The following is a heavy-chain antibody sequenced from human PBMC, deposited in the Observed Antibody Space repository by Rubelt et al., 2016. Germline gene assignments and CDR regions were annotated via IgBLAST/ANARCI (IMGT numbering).Heavy chain of an antibody. D-gene: IGHD4-17*01. CDR3: ARAYGDYLYYFDF. CDR2: IYYSGST. V-gene: IGHV4-31*03. Sequence: QVQLQESGPGLVKTSQTLSLTCTVSGGSINSGGYYWSWIRQHPGKGLEWIGYIYYSGSTDYNQSLKSRVTISVDTSKNQFSLKLNSVTAADTAVYYCARAYGDYLYYFDFWGQGTLVTVSS. J-gene: IGHJ4*02. CDR1: GGSINSGGYY.